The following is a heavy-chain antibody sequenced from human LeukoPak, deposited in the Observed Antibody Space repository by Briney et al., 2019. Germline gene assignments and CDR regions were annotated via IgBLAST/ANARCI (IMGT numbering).Heavy chain of an antibody. CDR3: ARRQKSLGDAFDI. Sequence: SETLSLTCTVSGGSISSSSYYWGWIRQPPGKGLEWIGSIYYSGSTYYNPSLKSRVTISVDTSKNQFSLKLSSVTAADTAVYYCARRQKSLGDAFDIWGQGTMVTVSS. V-gene: IGHV4-39*07. CDR2: IYYSGST. J-gene: IGHJ3*02. CDR1: GGSISSSSYY. D-gene: IGHD3-16*01.